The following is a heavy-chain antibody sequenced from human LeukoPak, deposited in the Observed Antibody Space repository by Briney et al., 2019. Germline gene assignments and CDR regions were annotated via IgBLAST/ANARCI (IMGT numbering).Heavy chain of an antibody. V-gene: IGHV3-74*01. D-gene: IGHD4-23*01. CDR3: ARHLTYGGWNL. CDR2: INLDGSST. Sequence: PGGSLRLSCAASGFPFNNAWMSWVRQAPGKGLVWVSRINLDGSSTTYADSVKGRFTISRDNARNTLDLQMNSLRAEDTSVYYCARHLTYGGWNLWGQGTLVTVSS. CDR1: GFPFNNAW. J-gene: IGHJ5*02.